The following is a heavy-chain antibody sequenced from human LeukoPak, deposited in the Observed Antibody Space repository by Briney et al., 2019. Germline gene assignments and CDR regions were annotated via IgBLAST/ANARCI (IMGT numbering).Heavy chain of an antibody. Sequence: SETLSLTCAVYGESLSHYYWSWVRQPAGMGLEWIGRVYNSGSTDYNPSLKSRVTMSIDTSKNQFSLNLASVSAPDTAVYYCTRDQFGAIGGYYYYMDVWGNGTTVTVS. CDR3: TRDQFGAIGGYYYYMDV. CDR1: GESLSHYY. CDR2: VYNSGST. D-gene: IGHD4/OR15-4a*01. J-gene: IGHJ6*03. V-gene: IGHV4-59*10.